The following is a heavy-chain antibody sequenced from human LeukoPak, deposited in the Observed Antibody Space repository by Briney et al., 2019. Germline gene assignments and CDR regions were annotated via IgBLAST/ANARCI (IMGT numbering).Heavy chain of an antibody. J-gene: IGHJ3*02. D-gene: IGHD2-2*01. V-gene: IGHV4-39*01. CDR2: VYYTGST. CDR1: GGSIRNYNNY. Sequence: SSETLSFTCIVSGGSIRNYNNYWGWIRQPPGKGLEWIGSVYYTGSTYYNPSLQSRITVSVDTSKNQFSLKLSSVTAADTAVYYCVRPRYCSSTSCPGGAFDIWGQGTMVTVSS. CDR3: VRPRYCSSTSCPGGAFDI.